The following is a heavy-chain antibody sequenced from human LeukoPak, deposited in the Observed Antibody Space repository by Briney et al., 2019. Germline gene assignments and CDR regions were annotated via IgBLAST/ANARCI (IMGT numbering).Heavy chain of an antibody. V-gene: IGHV4-61*02. CDR1: GGSISSGSYY. CDR3: ARVWQTAMVHDAFDI. CDR2: IYTSGST. D-gene: IGHD5-18*01. Sequence: SETLSLTCTVSGGSISSGSYYWSWIRQPAGKGLEWIGRIYTSGSTNYNPSLKSRVTISVDTSKNQFSLKLSSVTAADTAVYYCARVWQTAMVHDAFDIWGQGTMVTVSS. J-gene: IGHJ3*02.